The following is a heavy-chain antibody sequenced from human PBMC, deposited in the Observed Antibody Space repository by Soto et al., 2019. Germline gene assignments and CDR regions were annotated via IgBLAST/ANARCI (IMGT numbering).Heavy chain of an antibody. J-gene: IGHJ6*03. Sequence: GSSVKVSCKASGYTFTSYDVNWVRQATGQGLEWMGWMNPNSGNTGYAQKFQGRVNMTRNTSISTAYMELSSLRSEDTAVYYCARGLNYYGSGTLDYYYYMDVWGKGTTVTVSS. V-gene: IGHV1-8*01. CDR2: MNPNSGNT. CDR1: GYTFTSYD. CDR3: ARGLNYYGSGTLDYYYYMDV. D-gene: IGHD3-10*01.